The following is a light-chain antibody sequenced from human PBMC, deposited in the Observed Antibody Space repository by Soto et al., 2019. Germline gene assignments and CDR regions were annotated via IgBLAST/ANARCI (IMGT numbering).Light chain of an antibody. CDR3: QQYGSSPLA. Sequence: EIVLTQSPGTLSLTRGERVTLSCRASQSIDSSYLGWYQQKPGQAPRLLVFAASNRATGIPDRFSGSGSGTDFTLTITRLEPEDFAVYYCQQYGSSPLAFGGGTRVEIK. J-gene: IGKJ4*01. V-gene: IGKV3-20*01. CDR2: AAS. CDR1: QSIDSSY.